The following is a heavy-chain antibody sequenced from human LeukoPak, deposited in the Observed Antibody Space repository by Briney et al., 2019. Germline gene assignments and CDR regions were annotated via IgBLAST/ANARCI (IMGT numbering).Heavy chain of an antibody. D-gene: IGHD5-18*01. CDR2: IYYSGST. V-gene: IGHV4-59*01. J-gene: IGHJ6*03. Sequence: PSETLSLTCTVSGGSISSYYWSWIRQPPGKGLEYIGYIYYSGSTNYNPSLKSRVTISVDTSKNQFSLKLSSVTAADTAVYYCARTEESGYSYGYFGYYYYMDVWGKGTTVTVSS. CDR1: GGSISSYY. CDR3: ARTEESGYSYGYFGYYYYMDV.